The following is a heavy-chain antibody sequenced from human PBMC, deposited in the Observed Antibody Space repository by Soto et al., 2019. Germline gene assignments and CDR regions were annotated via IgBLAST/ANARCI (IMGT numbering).Heavy chain of an antibody. CDR3: ARVGSITMDV. J-gene: IGHJ6*02. V-gene: IGHV3-21*06. CDR1: GFTFSTYN. CDR2: ISGSSSYI. Sequence: GGSLRLSCAASGFTFSTYNMNWARQAPGRGLEWVSSISGSSSYIYYADSVKGRYTISRDNGKNSLYLQMNSLRVEDTAVYYCARVGSITMDVWGQGTTVTVSS.